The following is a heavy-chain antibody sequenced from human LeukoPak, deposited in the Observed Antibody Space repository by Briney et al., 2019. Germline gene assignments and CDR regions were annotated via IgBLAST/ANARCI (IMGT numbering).Heavy chain of an antibody. CDR3: ARWVYDSSGYYPNYFDY. CDR2: IIPIFGTA. V-gene: IGHV1-69*13. D-gene: IGHD3-22*01. Sequence: GASVKVSCKASGYTFTSYGISWVRQAPGQGLEWMGWIIPIFGTANYAQKFQGRVTITADESTSTAYMELSSLRSEDTAVYYCARWVYDSSGYYPNYFDYWGQGTLVTVSS. J-gene: IGHJ4*02. CDR1: GYTFTSYG.